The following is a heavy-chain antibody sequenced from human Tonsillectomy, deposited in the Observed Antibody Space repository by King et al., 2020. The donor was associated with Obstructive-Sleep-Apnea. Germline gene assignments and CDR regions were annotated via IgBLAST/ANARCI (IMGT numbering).Heavy chain of an antibody. J-gene: IGHJ6*02. CDR2: INHSGST. CDR1: GGSFISYY. D-gene: IGHD3-9*01. CDR3: AGGARYPYGKDV. Sequence: VQLQQWGAGLLKPSETLSLTFNVYGGSFISYYWSWIRQPPGKGLEWIGEINHSGSTNHNPSLKSRVTMSVDTSKNQFSLELSSVTAADTAVYYCAGGARYPYGKDVWGQGTTVTVSS. V-gene: IGHV4-34*01.